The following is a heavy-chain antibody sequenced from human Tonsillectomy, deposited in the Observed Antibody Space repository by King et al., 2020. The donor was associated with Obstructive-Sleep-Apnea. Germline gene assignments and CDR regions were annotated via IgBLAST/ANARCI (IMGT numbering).Heavy chain of an antibody. CDR3: ARVGETIYYYYGMDV. D-gene: IGHD3-16*01. CDR1: GASVNSFY. V-gene: IGHV4-4*07. J-gene: IGHJ6*02. CDR2: IYTSGRT. Sequence: VQLQESGPGLVEPSETLSLTCTVSGASVNSFYWIWIRQPAGEGLEWIGRIYTSGRTDYNPSLKSRVTMSVDASKNQFSLKLTSVTAADTAVYYCARVGETIYYYYGMDVWGQGTTVTVSS.